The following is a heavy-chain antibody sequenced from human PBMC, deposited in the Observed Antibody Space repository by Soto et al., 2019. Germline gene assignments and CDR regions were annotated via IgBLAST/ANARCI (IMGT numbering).Heavy chain of an antibody. CDR3: ARERRPNSSGYYFSSSGAFDI. CDR2: IYYSGST. CDR1: GGSISSGGYY. Sequence: QVQLQESGPGLVKPSQTLSLTCTVSGGSISSGGYYWSWIRQHPGKGLEWIGYIYYSGSTYYNPSLKSRVTISVDTSKNQFSLKLSSVTAADTAVYYCARERRPNSSGYYFSSSGAFDIWGQGTMVTVSS. D-gene: IGHD3-22*01. V-gene: IGHV4-31*03. J-gene: IGHJ3*02.